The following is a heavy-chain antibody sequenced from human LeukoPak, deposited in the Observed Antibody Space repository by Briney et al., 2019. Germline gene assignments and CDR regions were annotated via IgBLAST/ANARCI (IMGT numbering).Heavy chain of an antibody. Sequence: PSQTLSLTCTVSGGSISSGSYYWGWIRQPPGKGLEWIGSIYYSGSTYYNPSLKSRVTISVDTSKNQFSLKLSSVTAADTAVYYCARDSTYYYDSSGYGDFDYWGQGTLVTVSS. V-gene: IGHV4-39*07. CDR1: GGSISSGSYY. CDR3: ARDSTYYYDSSGYGDFDY. J-gene: IGHJ4*02. D-gene: IGHD3-22*01. CDR2: IYYSGST.